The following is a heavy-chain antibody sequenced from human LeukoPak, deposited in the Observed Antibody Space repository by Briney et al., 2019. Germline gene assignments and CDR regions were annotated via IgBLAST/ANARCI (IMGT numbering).Heavy chain of an antibody. Sequence: GGSLRLSCAASGFTVSSNYMSWVRQAPGKGLEWVSVIYSGGSTYYADSVKGRFTISRDNSKNTLYLQMNSLRAEDTAVYYCAREAAAGANYYYYYGMDVWGQGTTVTVSS. V-gene: IGHV3-66*01. D-gene: IGHD6-13*01. CDR1: GFTVSSNY. CDR2: IYSGGST. J-gene: IGHJ6*02. CDR3: AREAAAGANYYYYYGMDV.